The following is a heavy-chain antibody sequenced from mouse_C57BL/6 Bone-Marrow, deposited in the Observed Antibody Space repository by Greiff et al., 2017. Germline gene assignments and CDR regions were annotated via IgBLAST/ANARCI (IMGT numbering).Heavy chain of an antibody. J-gene: IGHJ1*03. CDR2: IYPGGGYT. D-gene: IGHD1-1*01. V-gene: IGHV1-63*01. CDR3: AREVVASDWYFDV. CDR1: GYTFTNYW. Sequence: QVQLQQSGAELVRPGTSVKMSCKASGYTFTNYWIGWAKQRPGHGLEWIGDIYPGGGYTNYNEKFKGKATLTADKSSSTAYMQFSSLTSEDSAIYYCAREVVASDWYFDVWGTGTTVTVSS.